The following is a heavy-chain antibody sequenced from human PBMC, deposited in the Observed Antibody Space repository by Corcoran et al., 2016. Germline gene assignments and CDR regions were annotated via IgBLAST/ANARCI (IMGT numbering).Heavy chain of an antibody. Sequence: QVQLVQSGAEVKKPGASVKVSCKASGYTFTSYDINWVRQATGQGLEWMGWMNPNSGNTGYAKKFQGRVTMTRNTSISTAYMELSSLRSEDTAVYYCARIFGRFLKYGDYGPVFYDWGQETLVTVSS. J-gene: IGHJ4*02. D-gene: IGHD4-17*01. CDR1: GYTFTSYD. V-gene: IGHV1-8*01. CDR3: ARIFGRFLKYGDYGPVFYD. CDR2: MNPNSGNT.